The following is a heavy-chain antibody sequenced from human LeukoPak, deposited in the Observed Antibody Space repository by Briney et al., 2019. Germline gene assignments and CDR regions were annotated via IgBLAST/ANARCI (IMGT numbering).Heavy chain of an antibody. Sequence: GRSLRLSCAASGFTFSTYTMHWVRQAPGKGLEWVTFISYDGGKKYNADSVKGRFTISRDNSKNTLYLQMDNLRTEDTAVCYCATSPPLHYSGSYETLDYWGQGTLVTVSS. D-gene: IGHD1-26*01. CDR3: ATSPPLHYSGSYETLDY. V-gene: IGHV3-30-3*01. J-gene: IGHJ4*02. CDR2: ISYDGGKK. CDR1: GFTFSTYT.